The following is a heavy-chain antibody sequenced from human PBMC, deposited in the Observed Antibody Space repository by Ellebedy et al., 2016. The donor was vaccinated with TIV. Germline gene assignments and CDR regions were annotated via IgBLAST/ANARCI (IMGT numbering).Heavy chain of an antibody. CDR2: ISGSGGGT. Sequence: GESLKISCAASGFTFSSYAMTWVRQAPGKGLEWVSTISGSGGGTYCADSVKGRFTISRDSSKNTLYLQMNSLRVEDTAVYFCAKGRGGGSDSSAPRYYFDSWGLGTLVTVSS. J-gene: IGHJ4*02. CDR1: GFTFSSYA. CDR3: AKGRGGGSDSSAPRYYFDS. D-gene: IGHD6-19*01. V-gene: IGHV3-23*01.